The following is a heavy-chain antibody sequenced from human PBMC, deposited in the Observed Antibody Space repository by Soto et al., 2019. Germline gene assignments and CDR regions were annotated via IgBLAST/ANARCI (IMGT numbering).Heavy chain of an antibody. D-gene: IGHD5-12*01. Sequence: VVSLRLSCSSSIFPFSNALMSWVLEAPGKWLEWVCRIRSKIDGGTTEYAATVKDRFAISRDDSENTLYLQMNGLKSEETAVYYSTSLYSGYDYVGSWGKGNMVIVSS. CDR3: TSLYSGYDYVGS. V-gene: IGHV3-15*01. CDR1: IFPFSNAL. J-gene: IGHJ5*02. CDR2: IRSKIDGGTT.